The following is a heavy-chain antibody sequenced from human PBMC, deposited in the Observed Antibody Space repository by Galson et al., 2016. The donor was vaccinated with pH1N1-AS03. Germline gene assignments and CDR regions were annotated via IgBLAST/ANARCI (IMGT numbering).Heavy chain of an antibody. CDR1: EFAFGSYA. CDR2: IYSGGAT. D-gene: IGHD6-19*01. Sequence: SLRLSCAASEFAFGSYAMHWVRQAPGKGLEWVSIIYSGGATYYSASVKCGLIASRDNSKNTLYLQMNSLVADDTATYYCAKEYTSGKPTHYDSWGQGTMVTVSS. CDR3: AKEYTSGKPTHYDS. V-gene: IGHV3-NL1*01. J-gene: IGHJ4*02.